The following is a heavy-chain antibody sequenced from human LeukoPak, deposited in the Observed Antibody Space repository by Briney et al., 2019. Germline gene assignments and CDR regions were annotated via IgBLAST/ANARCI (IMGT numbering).Heavy chain of an antibody. CDR1: GVSISSGSNY. Sequence: TSETLSLTCSVSGVSISSGSNYWGWIRQPPGKTLEWIGSIYSSGSTYYNPSLKSRVIILFDTAKNHFSLNLSSVTAADTAVYYCARGQKYRSGYTVTELGSGYFDYWGHGTLVTVSS. V-gene: IGHV4-39*07. J-gene: IGHJ4*01. D-gene: IGHD5-18*01. CDR2: IYSSGST. CDR3: ARGQKYRSGYTVTELGSGYFDY.